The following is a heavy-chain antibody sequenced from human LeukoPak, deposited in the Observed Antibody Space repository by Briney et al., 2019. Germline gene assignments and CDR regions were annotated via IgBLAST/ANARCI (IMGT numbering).Heavy chain of an antibody. CDR3: MSDLYN. Sequence: PGGSLRLSCATSGFTFSNAWMTWVRQAQGKGLEWVGRIKTKGEGGTVDYAAPVKGRFTISRDDSKNTLYLQMNSLKTEDTAIYYCMSDLYNWGQGTLVTVSS. CDR2: IKTKGEGGTV. V-gene: IGHV3-15*01. CDR1: GFTFSNAW. J-gene: IGHJ4*02.